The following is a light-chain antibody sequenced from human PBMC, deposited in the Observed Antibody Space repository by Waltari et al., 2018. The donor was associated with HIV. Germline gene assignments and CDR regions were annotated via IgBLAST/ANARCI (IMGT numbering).Light chain of an antibody. CDR1: QDIDDY. Sequence: AIRMTQSPSSLSASAGDRVTITCRGSQDIDDYLAWYQQEPGKAPRLLIYGASTLQSGVPMRFSGNGSGTDFTLTISCLQSEDFATYYCQQYYGFPSTFGQGT. V-gene: IGKV1-8*01. CDR2: GAS. J-gene: IGKJ1*01. CDR3: QQYYGFPST.